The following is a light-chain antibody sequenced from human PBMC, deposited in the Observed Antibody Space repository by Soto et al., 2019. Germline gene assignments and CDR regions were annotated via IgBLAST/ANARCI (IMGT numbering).Light chain of an antibody. J-gene: IGKJ5*01. V-gene: IGKV1-5*01. Sequence: DIQMTQSPSTLSASVGDRVTITCRASQSISSWLAWYQQKPGKAPKLLIYGASTRAPGVPARFSGSGSGTDFTLTITSLEPEDFAVYYCHQRSNWPPDTFGQGTRL. CDR2: GAS. CDR1: QSISSW. CDR3: HQRSNWPPDT.